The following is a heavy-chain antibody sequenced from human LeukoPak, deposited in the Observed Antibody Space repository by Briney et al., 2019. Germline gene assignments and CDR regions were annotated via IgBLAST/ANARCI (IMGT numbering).Heavy chain of an antibody. D-gene: IGHD3-10*01. CDR1: GGSFSGYY. CDR2: INHSGST. CDR3: ARGGGSLGYYMDV. Sequence: KTSESLSLTCAVYGGSFSGYYWSWIRQLPGKGLEWIGEINHSGSTNYNPSLKSRVTISVDTSKNQFSLKLSSVTAADTAVYYCARGGGSLGYYMDVWGKGTTVTVSS. V-gene: IGHV4-34*01. J-gene: IGHJ6*03.